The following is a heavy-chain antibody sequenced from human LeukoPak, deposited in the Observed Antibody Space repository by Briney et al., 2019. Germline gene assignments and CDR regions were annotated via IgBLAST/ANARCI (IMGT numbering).Heavy chain of an antibody. D-gene: IGHD5-18*01. Sequence: SETLSLTCTVSGGSITSADHYWSWIRQPPGKGLEWIGNIFYSGSTYYNPSLKSRVTISVDTSKSQFSLKLSSVTAADTAVYYCARGGTWIQLWFFDYWGQGTLVTVSS. CDR3: ARGGTWIQLWFFDY. J-gene: IGHJ4*02. CDR1: GGSITSADHY. CDR2: IFYSGST. V-gene: IGHV4-30-4*08.